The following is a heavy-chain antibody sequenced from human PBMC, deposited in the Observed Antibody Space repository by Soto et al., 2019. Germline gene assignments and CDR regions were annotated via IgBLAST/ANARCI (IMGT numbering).Heavy chain of an antibody. Sequence: HPGGSLRLSCSASGFTFSSYAMHWVRQAPGKGLEYVSAISSNGGSTYYADSVKGRFTISRDNSKNTLYLQMSSLRAEDTAVYYCVKNPTGSTKVVAGPNWGQGTLVTVSS. CDR3: VKNPTGSTKVVAGPN. V-gene: IGHV3-64D*08. CDR1: GFTFSSYA. CDR2: ISSNGGST. D-gene: IGHD2-15*01. J-gene: IGHJ4*02.